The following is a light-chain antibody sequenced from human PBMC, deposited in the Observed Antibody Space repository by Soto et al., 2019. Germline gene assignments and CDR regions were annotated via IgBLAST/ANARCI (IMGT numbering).Light chain of an antibody. CDR2: EVT. J-gene: IGLJ1*01. CDR1: SSDVGSYKY. CDR3: SSYTSSNTLV. V-gene: IGLV2-14*01. Sequence: QSALTQPASVSGSPGQSITISCTGTSSDVGSYKYVSWYQQHPGKVPKLMIYEVTNRPSGVSNRFSGSKSGNTASLTISGLQAEDEADYYCSSYTSSNTLVFGSGTKVTVL.